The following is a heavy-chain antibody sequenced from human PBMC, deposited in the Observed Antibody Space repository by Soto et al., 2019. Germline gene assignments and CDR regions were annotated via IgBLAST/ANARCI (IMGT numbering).Heavy chain of an antibody. Sequence: QVQLVESGGGVVQPGRSLSRSCAASGFTFSSYAMHWDRQAPGEGLERVAVISYDGNNKYYADSVKGRFTISSDNYKNTLYLHRNSLRAKDSAVYYCARERFRFLEWFPDSFYGMDVWGQGTTDTVSS. J-gene: IGHJ6*02. CDR1: GFTFSSYA. V-gene: IGHV3-30-3*01. CDR3: ARERFRFLEWFPDSFYGMDV. CDR2: ISYDGNNK. D-gene: IGHD3-3*01.